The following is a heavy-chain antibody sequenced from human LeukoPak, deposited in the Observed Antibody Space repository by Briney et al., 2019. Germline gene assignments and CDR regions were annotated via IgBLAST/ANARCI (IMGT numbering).Heavy chain of an antibody. Sequence: ASVKVSCKASGYTLSNYDINWVRQATGQGLEWLGWINPKSGRIGYAQKFQDRITITRNTSISTAYMELSSLGSEDTAVYFCARETPSGFFDYWGQGTLVTVSS. CDR2: INPKSGRI. CDR3: ARETPSGFFDY. D-gene: IGHD4-23*01. V-gene: IGHV1-8*01. CDR1: GYTLSNYD. J-gene: IGHJ4*02.